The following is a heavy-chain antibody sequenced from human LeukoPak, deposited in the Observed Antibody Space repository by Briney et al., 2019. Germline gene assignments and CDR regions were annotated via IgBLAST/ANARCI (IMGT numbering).Heavy chain of an antibody. CDR3: TRDEIDYDILTGYSKGLGFDY. V-gene: IGHV3-49*04. J-gene: IGHJ4*02. CDR2: IRSKAYGGTT. CDR1: GFTFGDYA. Sequence: PGRSLRLSCTASGFTFGDYAMSWVRQAPGKGLEWGGFIRSKAYGGTTEYAASVKGRFTISRDDSKSIAYLQMNSLKTEDTAVYYCTRDEIDYDILTGYSKGLGFDYWGQGTLVTVSS. D-gene: IGHD3-9*01.